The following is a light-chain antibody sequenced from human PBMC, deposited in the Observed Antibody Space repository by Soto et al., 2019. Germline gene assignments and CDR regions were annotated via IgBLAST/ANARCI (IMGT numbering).Light chain of an antibody. CDR3: QQYNNWPPLT. CDR2: GAS. Sequence: EIVMTQSPATLSVSPGERATLSCRASQSVSSNLAWYQQKPGQAPRLLIYGASTRATGIPARFSGSGSGTELTLTITGLESEDFAVYSCQQYNNWPPLTFGGGTKVEIK. V-gene: IGKV3-15*01. CDR1: QSVSSN. J-gene: IGKJ4*01.